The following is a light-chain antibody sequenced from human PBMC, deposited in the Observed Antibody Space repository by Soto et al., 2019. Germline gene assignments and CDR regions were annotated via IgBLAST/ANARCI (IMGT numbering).Light chain of an antibody. CDR2: QVT. V-gene: IGLV2-14*01. J-gene: IGLJ1*01. CDR3: SSYTGSTNYV. CDR1: SSDVGIYNY. Sequence: QSVLTQPASVSGSPGQSITISCTGTSSDVGIYNYVSWYQQHPGKAPKLMIYQVTNRPSGVSNRFSGSKSGNTASLTISGLQAEDEADYSCSSYTGSTNYVFGTGTKV.